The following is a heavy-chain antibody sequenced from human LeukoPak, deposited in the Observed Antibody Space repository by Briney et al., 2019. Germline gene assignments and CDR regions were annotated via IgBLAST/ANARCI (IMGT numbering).Heavy chain of an antibody. J-gene: IGHJ4*02. CDR3: ARSSTGYYYYFDY. CDR1: GLTFSSYA. CDR2: ISYDGSNK. V-gene: IGHV3-30*04. D-gene: IGHD3-9*01. Sequence: PGGSLRLSCAASGLTFSSYAMHWVRQAPGKGLEWVAVISYDGSNKYYADSVKGRFTISRDNSKNTLYLQMNSLRAEDTAVYYCARSSTGYYYYFDYWGQGTLVAVSS.